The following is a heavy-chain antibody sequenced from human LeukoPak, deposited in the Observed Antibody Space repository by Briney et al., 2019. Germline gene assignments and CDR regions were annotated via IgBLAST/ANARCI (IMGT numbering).Heavy chain of an antibody. CDR3: ARSDLGYCSGGSCYSHY. CDR1: GYTFTGYD. D-gene: IGHD2-15*01. Sequence: ASVKVSCKASGYTFTGYDINWVRQATGQGLEWMGWMNPNSGNTGYAQKFQGRVTMTRNTSISTAYMELSSLRSEDTAVYYCARSDLGYCSGGSCYSHYWGQGTLVTVSS. J-gene: IGHJ4*02. V-gene: IGHV1-8*01. CDR2: MNPNSGNT.